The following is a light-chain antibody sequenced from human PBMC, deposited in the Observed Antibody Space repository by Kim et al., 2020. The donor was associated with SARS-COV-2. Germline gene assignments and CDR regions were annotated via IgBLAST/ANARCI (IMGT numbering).Light chain of an antibody. CDR3: QQCSNWPYT. J-gene: IGKJ2*01. V-gene: IGKV3-15*01. CDR2: GAS. CDR1: QYITCG. Sequence: SVPLGERAPLSCRASQYITCGLAWYQQKPGQAPRLVIFGASARATGIPARFSGSGSGTEFTLTISSLQSEDIGIYYCQQCSNWPYTFGQGTKLEI.